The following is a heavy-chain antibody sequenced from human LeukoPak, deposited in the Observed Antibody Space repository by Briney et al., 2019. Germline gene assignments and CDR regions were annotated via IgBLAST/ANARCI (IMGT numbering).Heavy chain of an antibody. J-gene: IGHJ4*02. V-gene: IGHV4-59*01. Sequence: SQTLSLTCTVSGGSISSYYWSWIRQPPGKGLEWIGYIYYSGSTNYNPSLKSRVTISVDTSKNQFSLKLSSVTAADTAVYYCARGGVVATFDYWGQGTLVTVSS. CDR1: GGSISSYY. D-gene: IGHD2-15*01. CDR3: ARGGVVATFDY. CDR2: IYYSGST.